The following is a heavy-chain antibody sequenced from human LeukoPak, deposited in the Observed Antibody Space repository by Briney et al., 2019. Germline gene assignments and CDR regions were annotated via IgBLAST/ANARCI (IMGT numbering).Heavy chain of an antibody. CDR1: GFNFRGCA. V-gene: IGHV3-23*01. Sequence: GGSLRLSCAASGFNFRGCAMSWVRQGPGKGLEWVAGITGRGETTYYADSVKGRFTISRDNSENTLYLQMNSLRAEDTAVYYCAVEYYWGQGTLVTVSS. J-gene: IGHJ4*02. CDR3: AVEYY. CDR2: ITGRGETT.